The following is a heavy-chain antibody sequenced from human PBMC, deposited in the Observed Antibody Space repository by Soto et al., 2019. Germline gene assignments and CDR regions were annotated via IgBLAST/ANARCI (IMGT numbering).Heavy chain of an antibody. Sequence: QVQLQQWGAGLLKPSETLSLTCAVYGGFVSSGSYYWSWIRQPPGKGLEWIGEMSQRGGTHFNPSLKSRVTISVEKSKNQFSLKMSSVTAADTALYYCARVERGTATTVVDAFDIWGPGTMVTVSS. CDR2: MSQRGGT. CDR3: ARVERGTATTVVDAFDI. V-gene: IGHV4-34*01. D-gene: IGHD1-1*01. CDR1: GGFVSSGSYY. J-gene: IGHJ3*02.